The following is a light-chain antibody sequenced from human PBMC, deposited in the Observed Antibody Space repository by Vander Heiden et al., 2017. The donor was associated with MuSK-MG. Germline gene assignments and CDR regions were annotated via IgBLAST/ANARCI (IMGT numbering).Light chain of an antibody. CDR2: GAS. CDR1: QSVSSSA. J-gene: IGKJ2*01. V-gene: IGKV3-20*01. Sequence: EIVFTQSPRTLSLSPGERAPLSRTASQSVSSSAIDWYNHKPGQAPTRPLYGASRRTTGIPARMSGSGSGTDYTLTISRLEAEDVAVYYCQQYCSSPYTFGQGTKLEIK. CDR3: QQYCSSPYT.